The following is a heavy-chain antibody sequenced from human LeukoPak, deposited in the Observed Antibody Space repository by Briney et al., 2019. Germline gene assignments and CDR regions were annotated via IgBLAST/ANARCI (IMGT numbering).Heavy chain of an antibody. D-gene: IGHD3-22*01. V-gene: IGHV3-30*04. CDR1: GFIFSTHA. CDR3: AREGSSGYYPY. Sequence: PGGSLRLSCAASGFIFSTHAMHWVRQAPGKGLEWVTVISSDGNTQFYADSVKGRFTISRDNSKNTLYLQMNSLRAEDTAVYYCAREGSSGYYPYWGQGILVTVSS. J-gene: IGHJ4*02. CDR2: ISSDGNTQ.